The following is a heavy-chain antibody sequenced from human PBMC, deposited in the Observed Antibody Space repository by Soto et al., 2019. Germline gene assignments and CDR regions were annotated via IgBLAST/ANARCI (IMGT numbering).Heavy chain of an antibody. CDR2: MNHNSGNT. V-gene: IGHV1-8*01. Sequence: QVQLVQSGAEVKKPGASVKVSCKASGYTFTSYDINWVRQATGQGLEWMGWMNHNSGNTGYAQKFQGRVTMTRNTSISTAYMELSSLRSEDTAVYYCARAVRNPFYYYMDVWGKGTTVTVSS. CDR1: GYTFTSYD. J-gene: IGHJ6*03. CDR3: ARAVRNPFYYYMDV.